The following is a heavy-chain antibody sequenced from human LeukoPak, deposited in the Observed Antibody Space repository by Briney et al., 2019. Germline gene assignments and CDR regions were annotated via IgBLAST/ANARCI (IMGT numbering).Heavy chain of an antibody. J-gene: IGHJ4*02. CDR3: ARYGSSWPFDY. Sequence: GGSLRLSCAASGFTVSSNYMSWVRQAPGKGLEWVSVIYSGGSTYYADSVKGRFTISRDNSKNTLYLQMNSLRAEGTAAYYCARYGSSWPFDYWGQGTLVTVSS. V-gene: IGHV3-66*01. CDR1: GFTVSSNY. CDR2: IYSGGST. D-gene: IGHD6-13*01.